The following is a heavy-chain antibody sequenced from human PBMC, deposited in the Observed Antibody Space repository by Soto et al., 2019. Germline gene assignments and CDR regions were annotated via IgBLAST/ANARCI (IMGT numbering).Heavy chain of an antibody. V-gene: IGHV4-39*01. Sequence: SETLSLTCTVSGDSISSSSYYWGWIRQPPGKGLEWIGSIFYSGTTYYNPSLKSRVTISVDTSKNQFSLNLSSVTAADTAVYYCGRGAGRPTYYYGMDVWGRGTSVTVSS. D-gene: IGHD6-13*01. J-gene: IGHJ6*02. CDR3: GRGAGRPTYYYGMDV. CDR2: IFYSGTT. CDR1: GDSISSSSYY.